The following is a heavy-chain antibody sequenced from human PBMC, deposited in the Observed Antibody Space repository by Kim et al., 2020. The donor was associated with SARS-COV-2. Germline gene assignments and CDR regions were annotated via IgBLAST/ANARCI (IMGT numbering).Heavy chain of an antibody. CDR2: INHSGST. J-gene: IGHJ4*02. V-gene: IGHV4-34*01. D-gene: IGHD4-17*01. CDR1: GGSFSGYY. CDR3: ARDYYGDSGY. Sequence: SETLSLTCAVYGGSFSGYYWSWIRQPPGKGLEWIGEINHSGSTNYNPSLKSRVTISVDTSKNQFSLKLSSVTAADTAVYYCARDYYGDSGYWGQGTLVTVSS.